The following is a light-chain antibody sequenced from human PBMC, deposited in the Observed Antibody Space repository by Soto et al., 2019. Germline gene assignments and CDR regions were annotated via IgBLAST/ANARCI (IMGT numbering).Light chain of an antibody. J-gene: IGKJ2*01. Sequence: DIQMTQSPSSLSASVGDRVTITCQASQDISNYLNWYQQKPGKAPKLLIYDASNLETGVTSSFSGSGSGTDFTFTISSLQPEDIATYYCQQYDNLPYTFGQGTKLEIK. CDR2: DAS. CDR1: QDISNY. V-gene: IGKV1-33*01. CDR3: QQYDNLPYT.